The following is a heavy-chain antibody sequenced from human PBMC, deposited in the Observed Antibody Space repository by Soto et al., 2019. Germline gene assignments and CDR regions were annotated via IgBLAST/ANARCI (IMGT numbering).Heavy chain of an antibody. CDR3: ARDRGYIWGSYRYTLDY. V-gene: IGHV3-33*01. D-gene: IGHD3-16*02. Sequence: RLSCAASGFTFSSYGMHWVRQAPGKGLEWVAVIWYDGSNKYYADSVKGRFTISRDNSKNTLYLQMNSLRAEDTAVYYCARDRGYIWGSYRYTLDYWGQGTLVTVSS. J-gene: IGHJ4*02. CDR1: GFTFSSYG. CDR2: IWYDGSNK.